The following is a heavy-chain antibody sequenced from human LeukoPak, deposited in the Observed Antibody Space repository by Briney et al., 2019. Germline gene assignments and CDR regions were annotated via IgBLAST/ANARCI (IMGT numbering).Heavy chain of an antibody. V-gene: IGHV3-48*03. CDR1: GFIFSSYE. CDR2: ISSSGGTK. J-gene: IGHJ4*02. D-gene: IGHD2-2*01. Sequence: GGSLRLSCAASGFIFSSYEMNWVRQAPGKGLEWVSYISSSGGTKNYADSVKGRFTISRDNAENSLSLQMNSLRAEDTAVYYCARRYCSSTSCTLDYWGRGTLVTVSS. CDR3: ARRYCSSTSCTLDY.